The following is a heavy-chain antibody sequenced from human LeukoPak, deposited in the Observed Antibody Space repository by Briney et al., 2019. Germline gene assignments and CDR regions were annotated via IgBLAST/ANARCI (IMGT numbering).Heavy chain of an antibody. J-gene: IGHJ4*02. CDR2: ISSSSSTI. CDR1: GFTFSSYS. Sequence: GGSLRLSCAASGFTFSSYSMNWVRQAPGKGLEWVSYISSSSSTIYYADSVKGRFTISRDNAKNSLYLQMNSLKTEDTAVYYCGKRGGPSEYWGQGTLVTVSS. CDR3: GKRGGPSEY. V-gene: IGHV3-48*01. D-gene: IGHD1-14*01.